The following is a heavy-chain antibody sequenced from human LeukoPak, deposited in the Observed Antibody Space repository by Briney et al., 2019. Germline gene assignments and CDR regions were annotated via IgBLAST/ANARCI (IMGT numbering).Heavy chain of an antibody. Sequence: PSETLSLTCAVYGGSFSGYYWSWIRQPPGKGLEWIGEINHSGSTNYNSSLKSRVTISVDTSKNQFSLKLSSVTAADTAVYYCARSVSRITMIVVGDWFDPWGQGTLVTVSS. CDR2: INHSGST. D-gene: IGHD3-22*01. CDR3: ARSVSRITMIVVGDWFDP. J-gene: IGHJ5*02. V-gene: IGHV4-34*01. CDR1: GGSFSGYY.